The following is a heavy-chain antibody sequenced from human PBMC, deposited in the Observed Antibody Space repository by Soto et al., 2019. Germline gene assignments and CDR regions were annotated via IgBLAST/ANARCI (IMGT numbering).Heavy chain of an antibody. CDR3: ASHGDRGSSPNYYYYGLDV. CDR1: GGTFSNYA. Sequence: SVKVSCKASGGTFSNYALTWVRQAPGQGLEWMGGIIPVFGTPKYAQKFQGRVRITADKSTSTVYMDLSSLTSEDTAVYYCASHGDRGSSPNYYYYGLDVWGQGTTVTVSS. CDR2: IIPVFGTP. V-gene: IGHV1-69*06. J-gene: IGHJ6*02. D-gene: IGHD4-17*01.